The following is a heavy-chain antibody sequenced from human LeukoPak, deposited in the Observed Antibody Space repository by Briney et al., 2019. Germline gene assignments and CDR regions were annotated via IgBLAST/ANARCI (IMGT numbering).Heavy chain of an antibody. Sequence: GESLRLSCAASGFTFSGSGMHWVRQAPGKGLEWVAFIRYHGSDKFYADSVKGRFTISRDNSKDTLYLQMNSLRPEDTSVYYCARSPTSWYFDYWGQGTLVTVSS. V-gene: IGHV3-30*02. D-gene: IGHD2-2*01. J-gene: IGHJ4*02. CDR2: IRYHGSDK. CDR1: GFTFSGSG. CDR3: ARSPTSWYFDY.